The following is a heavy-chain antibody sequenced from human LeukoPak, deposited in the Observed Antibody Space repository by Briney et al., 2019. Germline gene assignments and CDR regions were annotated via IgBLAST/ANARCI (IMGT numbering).Heavy chain of an antibody. CDR1: GGSISSGSYY. CDR2: IYTSGST. CDR3: ARRNSSSYIPFDY. D-gene: IGHD3-22*01. V-gene: IGHV4-61*02. J-gene: IGHJ4*02. Sequence: PSETLSLTCTVSGGSISSGSYYWSWIRQPAGKGLEWIGRIYTSGSTNYNPSLKSRVTISVDTSKNQFSLNLRSVTAADTAVYYCARRNSSSYIPFDYWGQGTLVTVSS.